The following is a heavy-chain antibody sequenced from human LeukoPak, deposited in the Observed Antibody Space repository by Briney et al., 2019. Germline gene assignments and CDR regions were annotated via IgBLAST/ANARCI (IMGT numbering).Heavy chain of an antibody. CDR1: GFTFSNYV. CDR3: ATSGYTGYDCPT. J-gene: IGHJ5*02. CDR2: VTIGGSSS. V-gene: IGHV3-23*03. Sequence: PGGSLRLSCAASGFTFSNYVMAWVRQVPGKGPELVSVVTIGGSSSYYADSAKGRFTISRDNSKGTVYLQMNSLRIEDTAMYYCATSGYTGYDCPTWGQGVLVTVSS. D-gene: IGHD5-12*01.